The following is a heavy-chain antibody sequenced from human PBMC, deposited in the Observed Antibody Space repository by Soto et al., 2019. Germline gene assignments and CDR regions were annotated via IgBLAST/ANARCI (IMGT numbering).Heavy chain of an antibody. CDR3: ASQRTTYYYGSGSQTDYFDY. D-gene: IGHD3-10*01. V-gene: IGHV3-23*01. CDR1: GFTFSSYA. Sequence: EVQLLESGGGLVQPGGSLRLSCAASGFTFSSYAMSWVRQAPGKGLEWVSAISGSGGSTYYADSVKGRFTISRDNSKNTLYLQMNSLRAEDTAVYYCASQRTTYYYGSGSQTDYFDYWGQGTLVTVSS. J-gene: IGHJ4*02. CDR2: ISGSGGST.